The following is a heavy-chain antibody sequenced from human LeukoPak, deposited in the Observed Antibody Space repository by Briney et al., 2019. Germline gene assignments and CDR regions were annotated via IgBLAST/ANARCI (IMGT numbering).Heavy chain of an antibody. J-gene: IGHJ4*02. CDR2: ITSSGGTT. V-gene: IGHV3-48*03. CDR3: ARDQRWFGELDF. Sequence: GGSLRLSCAASGFTFSRSEMNWVCQAPGKGLEGVSYITSSGGTTYYADSVKGRFTTSRDNARNSLYLQMNSLRAEDMAVYYCARDQRWFGELDFWGQGTLVTVSS. D-gene: IGHD3-10*01. CDR1: GFTFSRSE.